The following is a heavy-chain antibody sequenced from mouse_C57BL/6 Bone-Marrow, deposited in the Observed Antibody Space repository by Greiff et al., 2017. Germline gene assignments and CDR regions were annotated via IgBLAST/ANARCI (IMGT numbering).Heavy chain of an antibody. D-gene: IGHD2-2*01. V-gene: IGHV1-82*01. J-gene: IGHJ3*01. Sequence: QVQLQQSGPELVKPGASVKISCKASGYAFSSSWMNWVKQRPGKGLEWIGRMYPGDGDTNYNGKFKGKATLTADKSSSAAYMQLSRLTSEDSEVYFCARGGYDAWFAYGGQGTLVTVSA. CDR2: MYPGDGDT. CDR1: GYAFSSSW. CDR3: ARGGYDAWFAY.